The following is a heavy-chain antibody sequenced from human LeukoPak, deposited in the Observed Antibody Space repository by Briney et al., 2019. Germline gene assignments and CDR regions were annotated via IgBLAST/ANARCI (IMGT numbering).Heavy chain of an antibody. CDR1: GGSFSGYY. Sequence: PSETLSLTCAVYGGSFSGYYWSWIRQPPGKGLEWIGEINHSGSTNYNPSLKSRVTISVDTSKNQFSLKLSSVTAADTAVYYCAMVTSESYAPFDYWGQGTLVTVSS. V-gene: IGHV4-34*01. CDR2: INHSGST. CDR3: AMVTSESYAPFDY. D-gene: IGHD1-26*01. J-gene: IGHJ4*02.